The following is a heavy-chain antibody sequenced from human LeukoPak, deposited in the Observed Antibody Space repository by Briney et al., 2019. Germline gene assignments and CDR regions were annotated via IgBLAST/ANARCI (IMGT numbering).Heavy chain of an antibody. CDR3: ARARTIFGAEFDY. J-gene: IGHJ4*02. V-gene: IGHV3-21*01. CDR1: GFTFSSYS. CDR2: ISSSSSYI. Sequence: PGGSLRLSCAASGFTFSSYSMNWVRQAPGKGLEWVSSISSSSSYIYYADSVKGRFTISRDNAKNSLYLQMNSLRAEDTAVYYCARARTIFGAEFDYWGQGTLVTVSS. D-gene: IGHD3-3*01.